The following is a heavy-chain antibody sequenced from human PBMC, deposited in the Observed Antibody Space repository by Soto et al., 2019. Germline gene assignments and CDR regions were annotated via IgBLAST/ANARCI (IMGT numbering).Heavy chain of an antibody. D-gene: IGHD6-13*01. CDR1: GYSFTSYW. V-gene: IGHV5-10-1*01. J-gene: IGHJ6*02. CDR3: ARLTNRIAAAEVYYYGMDV. CDR2: IDSSDSYT. Sequence: PGESLKISCKGSGYSFTSYWISWVRQMPGKGLEWMGRIDSSDSYTNYSPSFQGHVTISADKSISTAYLQWSSLKASDTAMYYCARLTNRIAAAEVYYYGMDVWGQGTTVTVSS.